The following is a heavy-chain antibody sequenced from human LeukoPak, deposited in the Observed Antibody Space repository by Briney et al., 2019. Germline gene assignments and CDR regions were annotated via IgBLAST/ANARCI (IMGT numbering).Heavy chain of an antibody. D-gene: IGHD3-22*01. CDR1: GVSISSSSYY. V-gene: IGHV4-39*01. CDR3: ARRGYYDSSGHYSGDI. J-gene: IGHJ3*02. Sequence: SETPSLTCTVSGVSISSSSYYWGWIRQPPGKGLEWIGSIYYSGRTYYNPSLKSRVTISVDTSKNQFSLKLSSVTAADTAVYYCARRGYYDSSGHYSGDIWGQGTMVTVSS. CDR2: IYYSGRT.